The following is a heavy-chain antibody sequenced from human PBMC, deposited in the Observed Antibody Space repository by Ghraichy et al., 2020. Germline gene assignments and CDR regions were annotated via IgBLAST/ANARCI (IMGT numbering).Heavy chain of an antibody. J-gene: IGHJ4*02. CDR2: INHSGST. Sequence: SETLSLTCAVYGGSFSGYYWSWIRQPPGKGLEWIGEINHSGSTNYNPSLKSRVTISVDTSKNQFSLKLSSVTAADTAVYYCARRYSYGYRPIDYWGQGTLVTVSS. D-gene: IGHD5-18*01. V-gene: IGHV4-34*01. CDR3: ARRYSYGYRPIDY. CDR1: GGSFSGYY.